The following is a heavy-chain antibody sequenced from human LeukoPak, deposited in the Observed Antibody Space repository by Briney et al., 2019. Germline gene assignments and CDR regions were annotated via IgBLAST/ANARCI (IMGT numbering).Heavy chain of an antibody. V-gene: IGHV3-48*03. CDR3: ARDPDYGGNSGWFDP. D-gene: IGHD4-23*01. CDR1: GFTFSSYE. J-gene: IGHJ5*02. Sequence: GGSLRLSCAASGFTFSSYEMNWVRQAPGKGLEWVLYISSSGSTIYYADSVKGRFTISRDNAQNSLYLQMNSLRAEDTAVYYCARDPDYGGNSGWFDPWGQGTLVTVSS. CDR2: ISSSGSTI.